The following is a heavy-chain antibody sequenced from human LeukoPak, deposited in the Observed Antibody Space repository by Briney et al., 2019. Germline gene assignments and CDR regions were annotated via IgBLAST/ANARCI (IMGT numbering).Heavy chain of an antibody. D-gene: IGHD3-9*01. CDR2: ITGSGGNT. V-gene: IGHV3-23*01. J-gene: IGHJ4*02. Sequence: GGSLRLSCAASGFTFSNYAMSWVRQAPGKGLEWVSAITGSGGNTYYADSVKGRFTISRDNSKNTLYLQMSSLRDEDTAVYYCAKWGDFDVLTGYYVPDFWGQGTLVTVSS. CDR1: GFTFSNYA. CDR3: AKWGDFDVLTGYYVPDF.